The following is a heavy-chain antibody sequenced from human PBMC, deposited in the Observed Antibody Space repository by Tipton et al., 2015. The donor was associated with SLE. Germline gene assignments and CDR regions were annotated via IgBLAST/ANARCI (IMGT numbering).Heavy chain of an antibody. V-gene: IGHV4-34*01. CDR3: ARGFLRPLDY. D-gene: IGHD2/OR15-2a*01. CDR2: IRQSGGT. J-gene: IGHJ4*02. CDR1: GVSFSGYY. Sequence: TLSLTCGVYGVSFSGYYWTWVRQPPGKGLEWIGEIRQSGGTDYNSSLKSRVTISQDTSKNQFSLNLRSVTVADTAVYYCARGFLRPLDYWGQGTLVTVSS.